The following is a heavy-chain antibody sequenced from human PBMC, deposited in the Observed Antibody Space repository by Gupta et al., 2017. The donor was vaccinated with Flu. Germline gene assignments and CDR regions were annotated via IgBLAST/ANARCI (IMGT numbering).Heavy chain of an antibody. CDR3: ARVPATTGWWNCDS. Sequence: GAIWYDGRNKFYAESVKGRFSISRDNSKNTLYLELNSLSAEDTAVYDCARVPATTGWWNCDSWGPGTLVTVSP. J-gene: IGHJ4*02. V-gene: IGHV3-33*01. D-gene: IGHD6-19*01. CDR2: IWYDGRNK.